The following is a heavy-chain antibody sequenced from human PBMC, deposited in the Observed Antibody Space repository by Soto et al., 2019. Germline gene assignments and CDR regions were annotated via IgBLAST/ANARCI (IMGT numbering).Heavy chain of an antibody. J-gene: IGHJ5*02. CDR2: IYHSGST. Sequence: SETLSLTCAVSGGSISSGGYSWSWIRQPPGKGLEWIGYIYHSGSTYYNPSLKSRVTISVDRSKNQFSLKLSSVTAADTAVYYCARARLGYCSGGSCPYNWFDPWGQGTLVTVS. CDR3: ARARLGYCSGGSCPYNWFDP. D-gene: IGHD2-15*01. V-gene: IGHV4-30-2*01. CDR1: GGSISSGGYS.